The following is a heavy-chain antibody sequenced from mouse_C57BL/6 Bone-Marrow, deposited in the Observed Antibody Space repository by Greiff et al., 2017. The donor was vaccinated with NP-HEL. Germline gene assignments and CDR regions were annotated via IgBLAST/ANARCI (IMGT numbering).Heavy chain of an antibody. CDR1: GYTFTSYG. D-gene: IGHD1-1*01. V-gene: IGHV1-81*01. CDR3: ARGYYGSRYYAMDY. CDR2: IYPRSGNT. Sequence: QVQLQQSGAELARPGASVKLSCKASGYTFTSYGISWVQQRTGQGLEWIGAIYPRSGNTYYNEKFKGKATLTADKSSSTAYMELRSLTAEDSAVYFCARGYYGSRYYAMDYWGQGTSVTVSS. J-gene: IGHJ4*01.